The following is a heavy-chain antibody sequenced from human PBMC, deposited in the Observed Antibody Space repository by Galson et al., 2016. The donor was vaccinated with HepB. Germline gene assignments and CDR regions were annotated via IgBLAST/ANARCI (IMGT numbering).Heavy chain of an antibody. Sequence: SLRLSCAASGFTFSSYEMNWVRQAPGKGLQWVAFISKSGSNVYYGDSVKSRFTISRDNAESTLYLHMHNLGAEDTAIYFCVRDDIVAPGEATYYFDLWGQGTLVSVSS. V-gene: IGHV3-48*03. CDR2: ISKSGSNV. CDR3: VRDDIVAPGEATYYFDL. J-gene: IGHJ5*02. CDR1: GFTFSSYE. D-gene: IGHD5-12*01.